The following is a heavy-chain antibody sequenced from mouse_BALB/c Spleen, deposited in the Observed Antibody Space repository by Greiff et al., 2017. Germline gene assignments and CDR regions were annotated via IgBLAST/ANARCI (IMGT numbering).Heavy chain of an antibody. CDR1: GYSITSDYA. V-gene: IGHV3-2*02. CDR2: ISYSGST. D-gene: IGHD3-3*01. J-gene: IGHJ2*01. CDR3: ARWGSLGDFDY. Sequence: EVHLVESGPGLVKPSQSLSLTCTVTGYSITSDYAWNWIRQFPGNKLEWMGYISYSGSTSYNPSLKSRISITRDTSKNQFFLQLNSVTTEDTATYYCARWGSLGDFDYWGQGTTLTVSS.